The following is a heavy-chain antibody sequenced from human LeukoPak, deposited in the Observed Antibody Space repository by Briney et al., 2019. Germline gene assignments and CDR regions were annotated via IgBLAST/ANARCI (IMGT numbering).Heavy chain of an antibody. CDR3: ARRFGYSESFFHY. V-gene: IGHV4-59*08. CDR2: IYYSGST. CDR1: GGSISSYY. Sequence: SETLSLTCTVSGGSISSYYWSWIRQPPGKGLEWIGYIYYSGSTNYNPSLKSRVTISVDTSKNQFSLKLSSVTAADTAVYYCARRFGYSESFFHYWGQGTLVTVSS. D-gene: IGHD5-18*01. J-gene: IGHJ4*02.